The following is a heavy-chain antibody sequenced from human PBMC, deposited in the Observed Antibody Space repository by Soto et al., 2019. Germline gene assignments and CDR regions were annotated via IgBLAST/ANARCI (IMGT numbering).Heavy chain of an antibody. V-gene: IGHV3-64D*06. CDR3: VRSTTIFGVVDTNYYYYGMDV. Sequence: VGSLRLSCSASGFTFSSYAMHWVRQAPVKVLEYVSAISSNGGSTYYADSVKVRFTISRDNSKNTLYLQMSSLRAEDTAVYYCVRSTTIFGVVDTNYYYYGMDVWGQGTTVTVSS. CDR2: ISSNGGST. D-gene: IGHD3-3*01. J-gene: IGHJ6*02. CDR1: GFTFSSYA.